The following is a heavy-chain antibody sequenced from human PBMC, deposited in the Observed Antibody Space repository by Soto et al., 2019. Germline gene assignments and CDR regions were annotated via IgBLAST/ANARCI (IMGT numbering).Heavy chain of an antibody. CDR1: GGSISSSSYY. V-gene: IGHV4-39*01. J-gene: IGHJ5*02. CDR2: IYYSGST. D-gene: IGHD6-19*01. Sequence: QLQLQESGPGLVKPSETLSLTCTVSGGSISSSSYYWGWIRQPPGKGLEWIGSIYYSGSTYYNPSLKSRVTISVDTSKNQFSLKLSSVTAADTAVYYCARHSAKGYIAVAGLNWFDPWGQGTLVTVSS. CDR3: ARHSAKGYIAVAGLNWFDP.